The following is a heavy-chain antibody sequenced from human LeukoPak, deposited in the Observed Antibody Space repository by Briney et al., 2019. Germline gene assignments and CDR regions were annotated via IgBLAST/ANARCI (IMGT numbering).Heavy chain of an antibody. CDR2: IYHSGST. D-gene: IGHD6-13*01. J-gene: IGHJ4*02. CDR3: ARLRDHSPPSPFDY. CDR1: GYSIINGYF. Sequence: PSETLSLTCAVSGYSIINGYFWGWIRQPPGKGLEWIGSIYHSGSTYHNPSLKSRVTISVDTSKNQFSLKVNSETAADTAVYYCARLRDHSPPSPFDYWGQGTLVTVSS. V-gene: IGHV4-38-2*01.